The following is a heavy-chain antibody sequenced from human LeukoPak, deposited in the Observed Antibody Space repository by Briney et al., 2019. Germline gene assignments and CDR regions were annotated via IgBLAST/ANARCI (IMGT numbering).Heavy chain of an antibody. J-gene: IGHJ1*01. V-gene: IGHV3-23*01. CDR2: ISGSGGST. CDR3: AKAGVRYSSSWAEYFQH. D-gene: IGHD6-13*01. CDR1: GFTFSSYA. Sequence: GGSLRLSCAASGFTFSSYAMSWVRQAPGKGLEWVSAISGSGGSTYYADSVKGRFTISRDNSKNTLYLQMNSLRAEDTTVYYCAKAGVRYSSSWAEYFQHWGQGTLVTVSS.